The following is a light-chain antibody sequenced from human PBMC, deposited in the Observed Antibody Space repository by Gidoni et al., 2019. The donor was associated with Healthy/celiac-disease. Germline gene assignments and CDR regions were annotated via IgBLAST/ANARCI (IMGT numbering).Light chain of an antibody. V-gene: IGLV1-47*01. Sequence: SVLTQPPSPSGTPGQRVTISCSGSSSNIGSNYVYWYQQHPGTAPKLLIYRNNQRPSGVPDRFSGSKSGTSASLAISGLRSEDEADYYCAAWDDSLSGVVFGGGTKLTVL. J-gene: IGLJ2*01. CDR2: RNN. CDR1: SSNIGSNY. CDR3: AAWDDSLSGVV.